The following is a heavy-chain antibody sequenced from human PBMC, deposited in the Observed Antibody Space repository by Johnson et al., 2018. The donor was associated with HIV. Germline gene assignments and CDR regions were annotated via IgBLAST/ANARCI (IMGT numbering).Heavy chain of an antibody. CDR3: ALTRGGAFDI. J-gene: IGHJ3*02. D-gene: IGHD3-16*01. V-gene: IGHV3-11*04. CDR2: ISSGGSSI. Sequence: QVQLVESGGGVVQPGGSLRVPCAASGNSFSDYYMSWIRQAPGKGLEWVSYISSGGSSIYYADSVRGRFTISRDNAKNSLYLQMNSLRAEDTALYYCALTRGGAFDIWGQGTMVTASS. CDR1: GNSFSDYY.